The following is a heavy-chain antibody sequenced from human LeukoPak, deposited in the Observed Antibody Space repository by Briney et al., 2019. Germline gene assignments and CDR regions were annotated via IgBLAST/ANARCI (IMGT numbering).Heavy chain of an antibody. Sequence: PGGSLRLSCAASGFTFSNYAMSWVRQAPGQGREWVSTISGDAATTYYADSVKGRFTISRDNSKNTLYAQMDSLRAEDTAVYYCARGSYSRSNYFFDYWGQGTLVTVSS. V-gene: IGHV3-23*01. CDR2: ISGDAATT. CDR3: ARGSYSRSNYFFDY. J-gene: IGHJ4*02. D-gene: IGHD4-11*01. CDR1: GFTFSNYA.